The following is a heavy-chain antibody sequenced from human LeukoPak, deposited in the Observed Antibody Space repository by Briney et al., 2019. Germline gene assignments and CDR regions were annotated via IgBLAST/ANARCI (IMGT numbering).Heavy chain of an antibody. CDR1: GFTFNAYG. CDR2: ITGSGDST. Sequence: PGGSLRLSCAASGFTFNAYGLNWVRQAPGQGLEWVSAITGSGDSTYYADSVKGRFTISRDNSKNTLYLQVNSLRGEDTAVYYCAKEVYYYGSGSPFDYWGQGTQVTVSS. J-gene: IGHJ4*02. V-gene: IGHV3-23*01. D-gene: IGHD3-10*01. CDR3: AKEVYYYGSGSPFDY.